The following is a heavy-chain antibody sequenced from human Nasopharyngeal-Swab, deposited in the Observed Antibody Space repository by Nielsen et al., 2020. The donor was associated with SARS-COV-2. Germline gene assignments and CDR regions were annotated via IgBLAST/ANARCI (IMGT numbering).Heavy chain of an antibody. CDR2: IIPIFGTG. CDR3: ARNPVDYDYVWGSYRYRTFDY. D-gene: IGHD3-16*02. V-gene: IGHV1-69*06. CDR1: GGTFSSYA. Sequence: SVKVSCKASGGTFSSYAISWVRQAPGQGLEWMGGIIPIFGTGNYAQKFQGRVTITADKSTSTAYMELSSLRSEDTAVYYCARNPVDYDYVWGSYRYRTFDYWGQGTLVTVSS. J-gene: IGHJ4*02.